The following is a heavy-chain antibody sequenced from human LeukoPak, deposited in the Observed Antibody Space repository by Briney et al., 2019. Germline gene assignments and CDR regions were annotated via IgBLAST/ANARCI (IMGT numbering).Heavy chain of an antibody. CDR3: ARRDYGSLYYYYGMDV. D-gene: IGHD3-16*01. Sequence: GSLKISCKGSGYSFTSYWIGWVRQMPGKGLEWMGIIYPGDSDTRYSPSFQGQVTISADKSISTAYLQWSSLKASDTAMYYCARRDYGSLYYYYGMDVWGKGTMVTVSS. CDR2: IYPGDSDT. J-gene: IGHJ6*04. CDR1: GYSFTSYW. V-gene: IGHV5-51*01.